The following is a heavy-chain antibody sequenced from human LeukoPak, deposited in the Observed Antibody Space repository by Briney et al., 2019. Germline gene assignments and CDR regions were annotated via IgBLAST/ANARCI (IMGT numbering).Heavy chain of an antibody. Sequence: SETLSLTXTVSGGSISSYYWNWIRQPAGKGLEWIGRIHASEGTNFNPSPKSRVTMSLDTSKNQFSLKLSSVTAADTAVYYCARADITIFGVALDYWGQGTLVTVSS. CDR1: GGSISSYY. CDR3: ARADITIFGVALDY. J-gene: IGHJ4*02. CDR2: IHASEGT. V-gene: IGHV4-4*07. D-gene: IGHD3-3*01.